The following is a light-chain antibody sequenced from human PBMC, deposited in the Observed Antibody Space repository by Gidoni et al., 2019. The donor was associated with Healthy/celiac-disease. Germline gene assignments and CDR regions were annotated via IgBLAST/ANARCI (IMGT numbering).Light chain of an antibody. Sequence: QSVLTQPPSASGTPGQRVTIPCSGSSSNIGSNYVYWYQQLPGTAPKLLIYKNNQRPSGVPGRFSGSKSGTSASLAISGLRSEDEADYYCAAWDDSLSALFGGGTRLTVL. CDR2: KNN. CDR3: AAWDDSLSAL. V-gene: IGLV1-47*01. CDR1: SSNIGSNY. J-gene: IGLJ3*02.